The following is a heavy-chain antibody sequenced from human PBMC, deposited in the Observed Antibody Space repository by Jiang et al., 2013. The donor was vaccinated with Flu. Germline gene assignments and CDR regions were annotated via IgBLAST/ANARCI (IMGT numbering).Heavy chain of an antibody. D-gene: IGHD6-19*01. CDR3: ASRRVSVAGGYGMDV. Sequence: FSSYAISSGATGPWTRAEWMGGIIPIFGTANYAQKFQGRVTITADESTSTAYMELSSLRSEDTAVYYCASRRVSVAGGYGMDVWGQGTTVTVSS. J-gene: IGHJ6*02. V-gene: IGHV1-69*01. CDR2: IIPIFGTA. CDR1: FSSYA.